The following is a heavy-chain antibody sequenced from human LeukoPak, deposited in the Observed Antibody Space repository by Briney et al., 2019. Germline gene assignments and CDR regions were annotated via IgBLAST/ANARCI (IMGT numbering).Heavy chain of an antibody. D-gene: IGHD3-10*01. CDR1: GFRFNAFA. J-gene: IGHJ3*02. V-gene: IGHV3-9*01. CDR3: AKGLYGLGILTYDGFDI. CDR2: VGWDGTSV. Sequence: GRSLRLSCAASGFRFNAFAIHWVREAPGKGLEWVSGVGWDGTSVAYADSVKGRFTISRDNAQNSVYLQMNSLRNEDTALYYCAKGLYGLGILTYDGFDIWGQGTMVTVSS.